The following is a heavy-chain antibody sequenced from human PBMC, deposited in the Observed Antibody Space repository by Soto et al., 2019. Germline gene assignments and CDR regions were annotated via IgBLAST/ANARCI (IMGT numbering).Heavy chain of an antibody. CDR1: GGSISSGGYY. CDR2: IYYSGST. J-gene: IGHJ3*02. D-gene: IGHD3-16*01. Sequence: KPSETLSLTCTVSGGSISSGGYYWSWIRQHPGKGLEWIGYIYYSGSTYYNPSLKSRVTISVDTSKNQFSLKLSSVTAADTAVYYCARDPIMITFVPGAFDSWGQGKMVTVSS. V-gene: IGHV4-31*03. CDR3: ARDPIMITFVPGAFDS.